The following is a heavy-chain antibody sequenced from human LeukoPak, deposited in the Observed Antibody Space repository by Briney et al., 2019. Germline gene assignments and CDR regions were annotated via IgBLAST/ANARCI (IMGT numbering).Heavy chain of an antibody. D-gene: IGHD5-18*01. Sequence: SETLSLTCTVSGGSISSTIDYWGWIRQPPGKGLEWIGTIYYSGSAYYNPSLKSRVTISVDTSKNQFSLKLSSVTAADTAVYYCARDGPYSANAFDIWGQGTMVTVSS. J-gene: IGHJ3*02. V-gene: IGHV4-39*07. CDR2: IYYSGSA. CDR1: GGSISSTIDY. CDR3: ARDGPYSANAFDI.